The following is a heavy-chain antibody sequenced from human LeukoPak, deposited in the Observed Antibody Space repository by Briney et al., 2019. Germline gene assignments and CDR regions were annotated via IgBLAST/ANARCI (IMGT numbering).Heavy chain of an antibody. CDR2: IKYDGIDK. J-gene: IGHJ4*02. CDR3: AKFSRVQSSF. CDR1: GFTFSDYW. D-gene: IGHD4/OR15-4a*01. V-gene: IGHV3-7*01. Sequence: GGSLRLSCVASGFTFSDYWMSWVCQAPGKGLEWVANIKYDGIDKQYVDSIKGRFTISRDNAKNTLYLQMDSLRVDDTAIYYCAKFSRVQSSFWGQGTLVTVSS.